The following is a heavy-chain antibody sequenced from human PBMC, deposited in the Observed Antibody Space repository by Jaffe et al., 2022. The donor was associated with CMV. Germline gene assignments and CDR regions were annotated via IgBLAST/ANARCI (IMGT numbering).Heavy chain of an antibody. CDR1: GGSFSGYY. CDR3: ARGVSNTREYYYDSSGYYYRLGWFDP. CDR2: INHSGST. Sequence: QVQLQQWGAGLLKPSETLSLTCAVYGGSFSGYYWSWIRQPPGKGLEWIGEINHSGSTNYNPSLKSRVTISVDTSKNQFSLKLSSVTAADTAVYYCARGVSNTREYYYDSSGYYYRLGWFDPWGQGTLVTVSS. D-gene: IGHD3-22*01. J-gene: IGHJ5*02. V-gene: IGHV4-34*01.